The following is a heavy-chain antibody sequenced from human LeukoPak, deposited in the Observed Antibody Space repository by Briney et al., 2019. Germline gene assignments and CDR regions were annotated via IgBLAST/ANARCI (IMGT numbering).Heavy chain of an antibody. V-gene: IGHV4-4*08. Sequence: SETLSLTCSVSGGSVSSYYWSWIRQSPGKGLEWIGYIHNSGRTNYNPSLKSRVTGFVDTSKNQVSLRLSSVTAADTAVYYCARGIIGYYFDYWGQGTLVTVSS. CDR1: GGSVSSYY. D-gene: IGHD2-15*01. CDR2: IHNSGRT. CDR3: ARGIIGYYFDY. J-gene: IGHJ4*02.